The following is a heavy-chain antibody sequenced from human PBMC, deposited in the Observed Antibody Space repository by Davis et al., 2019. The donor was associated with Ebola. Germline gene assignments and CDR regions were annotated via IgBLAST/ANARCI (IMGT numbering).Heavy chain of an antibody. CDR2: IYYSGST. D-gene: IGHD3/OR15-3a*01. CDR1: GGPVSSGSYY. Sequence: PSETLSLTCTVSGGPVSSGSYYWSWIRQPPGKGLEWIGYIYYSGSTNYNPSLKSRVTISVDTSKNQFSLKLSSVTAADTAVYYCARSYLGDWLSYGMDVWGQGTTVTVSS. J-gene: IGHJ6*02. CDR3: ARSYLGDWLSYGMDV. V-gene: IGHV4-61*01.